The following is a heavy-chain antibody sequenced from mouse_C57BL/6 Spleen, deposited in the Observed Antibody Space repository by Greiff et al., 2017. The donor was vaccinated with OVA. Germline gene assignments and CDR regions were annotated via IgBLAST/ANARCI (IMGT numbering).Heavy chain of an antibody. V-gene: IGHV1-82*01. CDR3: ARSMGGWAMDY. CDR2: IYPGDGDT. D-gene: IGHD2-3*01. J-gene: IGHJ4*01. Sequence: QVQLQQSGPELVKPGASVTISCKASGYAFSSSWMNWVKQRPGKGLEWIGRIYPGDGDTNYNGKLKGKATLTADKSYSTAYMQLSSLTSEASTVDFCARSMGGWAMDYWGQGTSVTVSS. CDR1: GYAFSSSW.